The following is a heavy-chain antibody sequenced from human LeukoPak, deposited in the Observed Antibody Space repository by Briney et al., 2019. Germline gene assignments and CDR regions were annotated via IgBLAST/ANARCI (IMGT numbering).Heavy chain of an antibody. J-gene: IGHJ6*04. Sequence: GGSLRLSCAASGFTFSSYWMSWVRQAPGKGLEWVANIKQDGSEKYYVDSVKGRFTISRDNAKNSLYLQMNSLRAEDTAVYYCARERPLTRPLLLWSAYYYYYGMDVWGKGTTVTVSS. CDR2: IKQDGSEK. V-gene: IGHV3-7*03. D-gene: IGHD3-10*01. CDR1: GFTFSSYW. CDR3: ARERPLTRPLLLWSAYYYYYGMDV.